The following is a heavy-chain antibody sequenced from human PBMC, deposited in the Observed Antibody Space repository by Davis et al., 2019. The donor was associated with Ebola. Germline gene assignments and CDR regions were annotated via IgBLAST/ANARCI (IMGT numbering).Heavy chain of an antibody. Sequence: GGSLRLSCAASGLSVSATYMTWVRQSPGKGLEWVSLTYSGGLTNYADSVRGRFTVSRDSSRNTLLLQMNTVRPEDTAVYYCASSFCGSECFYAFDHWGRGAAVTVSS. CDR1: GLSVSATY. CDR2: TYSGGLT. D-gene: IGHD2-21*01. V-gene: IGHV3-53*01. J-gene: IGHJ3*01. CDR3: ASSFCGSECFYAFDH.